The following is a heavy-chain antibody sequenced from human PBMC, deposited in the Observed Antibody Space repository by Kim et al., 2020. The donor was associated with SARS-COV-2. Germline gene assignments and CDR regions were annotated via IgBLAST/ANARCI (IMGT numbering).Heavy chain of an antibody. Sequence: TYYADSVQGRFTITRDNAKTTLYRQMNSLRAEDTAVYYCAKDRVVGAVDYWGQGTLVTVSS. CDR3: AKDRVVGAVDY. D-gene: IGHD1-26*01. CDR2: T. V-gene: IGHV3-23*01. J-gene: IGHJ4*02.